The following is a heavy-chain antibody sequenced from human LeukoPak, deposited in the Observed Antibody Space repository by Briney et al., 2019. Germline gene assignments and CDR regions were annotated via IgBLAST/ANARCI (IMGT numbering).Heavy chain of an antibody. CDR3: ARDPAGNRGNFDY. Sequence: PGRSLRLTCTASGITFSHYGMHWVRQAPDRGLEWVAGIWYDGTDKYYADSVKGRFTISRDNSRNTLYLQMNSLRVEDTAMYSCARDPAGNRGNFDYWGQGTLVTVSS. CDR2: IWYDGTDK. J-gene: IGHJ4*02. CDR1: GITFSHYG. V-gene: IGHV3-33*01. D-gene: IGHD6-13*01.